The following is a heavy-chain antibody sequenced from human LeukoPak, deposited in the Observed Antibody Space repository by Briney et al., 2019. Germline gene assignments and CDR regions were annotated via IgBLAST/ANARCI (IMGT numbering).Heavy chain of an antibody. J-gene: IGHJ3*02. D-gene: IGHD2-21*02. CDR3: ARFLVVTDAFDI. CDR1: GFTVSSNY. Sequence: QPGGSLRLSCAASGFTVSSNYMSWVRQAPGKGLEWVSVIYSGGSTYYADSVKGRFTISGDNSKNTLYLQMNSLRAEDTAVYYCARFLVVTDAFDIWGQGTMVTVSS. V-gene: IGHV3-66*02. CDR2: IYSGGST.